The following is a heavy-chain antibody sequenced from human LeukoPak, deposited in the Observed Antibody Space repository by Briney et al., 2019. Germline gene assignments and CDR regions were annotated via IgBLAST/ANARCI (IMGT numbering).Heavy chain of an antibody. Sequence: GGSLRLSCAASGLTFSNYAMSWVRQAPGKGLEWVSAIGNSGDSTYYADSVKGRFTISRDNSKNALYLQMNSLRAEDTAVYYCANAWFASSEDYWGQGTLVTVSS. J-gene: IGHJ4*02. CDR3: ANAWFASSEDY. D-gene: IGHD6-6*01. CDR1: GLTFSNYA. V-gene: IGHV3-23*01. CDR2: IGNSGDST.